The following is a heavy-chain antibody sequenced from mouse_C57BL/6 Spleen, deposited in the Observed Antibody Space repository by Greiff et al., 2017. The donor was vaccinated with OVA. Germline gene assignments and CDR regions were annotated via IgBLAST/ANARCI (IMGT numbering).Heavy chain of an antibody. CDR3: ARDWDEGDAMDY. CDR1: GFTFSDYG. J-gene: IGHJ4*01. CDR2: ISSGSSTI. D-gene: IGHD4-1*01. V-gene: IGHV5-17*01. Sequence: EVKVVESGGGLVKPGGSLKLSCAASGFTFSDYGMHWVRQAPEKGLEWVAYISSGSSTIYYADTVKGRFTISRDNAKNTLFLQMTSLRSEDTAMYYCARDWDEGDAMDYWGQGTSVTVSS.